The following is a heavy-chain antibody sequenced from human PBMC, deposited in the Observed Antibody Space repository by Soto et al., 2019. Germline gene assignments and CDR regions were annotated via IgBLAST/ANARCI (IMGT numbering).Heavy chain of an antibody. CDR3: ARGGSSSDNGMDV. J-gene: IGHJ6*02. V-gene: IGHV3-48*02. Sequence: EVQLVESVGGWVQPGGSLRLSCAASGFSFSTYSMNWVRQAPGKGLEWVSYISSRSYTIYYIDSVKGRFTISRDSAKSSLYLQMNSLRDEDTAVYYCARGGSSSDNGMDVWGQGTTVTVSS. D-gene: IGHD6-6*01. CDR1: GFSFSTYS. CDR2: ISSRSYTI.